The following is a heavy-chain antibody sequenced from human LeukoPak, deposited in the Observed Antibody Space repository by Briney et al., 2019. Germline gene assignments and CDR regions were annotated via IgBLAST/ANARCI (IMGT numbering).Heavy chain of an antibody. CDR1: GGSISSSNW. CDR3: ARAGSYDSSGYYS. CDR2: IYHSGST. J-gene: IGHJ4*02. Sequence: PSETLSLTCAVSGGSISSSNWWSWVRQPPGKGLEWIGEIYHSGSTNYNPSLKSRVTISVDKSKNQFSLKLSSVTAADTAVYYCARAGSYDSSGYYSWGQGTLVTVSS. D-gene: IGHD3-22*01. V-gene: IGHV4-4*02.